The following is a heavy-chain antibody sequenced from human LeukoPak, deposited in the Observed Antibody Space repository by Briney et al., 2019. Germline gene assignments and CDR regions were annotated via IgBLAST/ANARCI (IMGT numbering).Heavy chain of an antibody. J-gene: IGHJ6*03. CDR3: AIATIFGCYYYYYMDV. Sequence: ASVKVSCKASGGTFSSYAISWVRQAPGQGLEWMGGIIPIFGTANYAQKFQGRVTITTDESTSTAYMELSSLRSEDTAVYYCAIATIFGCYYYYYMDVWGKGTTVTVSS. CDR2: IIPIFGTA. CDR1: GGTFSSYA. V-gene: IGHV1-69*05. D-gene: IGHD3-3*01.